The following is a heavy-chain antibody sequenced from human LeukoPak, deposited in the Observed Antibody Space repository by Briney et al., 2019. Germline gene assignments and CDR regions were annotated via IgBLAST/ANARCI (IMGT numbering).Heavy chain of an antibody. D-gene: IGHD6-6*01. CDR3: ARDRGGQLVLDEEAFDI. CDR1: GFTFSSYS. V-gene: IGHV3-21*06. Sequence: GGSLRLSCAASGFTFSSYSMNWVRQAPGKGLEWVSSITRSNYIYYADSVKGRFTISRDNAKNSLYLQMNSLRAEDTAVYYCARDRGGQLVLDEEAFDIWGQGTMVTVSS. CDR2: ITRSNYI. J-gene: IGHJ3*02.